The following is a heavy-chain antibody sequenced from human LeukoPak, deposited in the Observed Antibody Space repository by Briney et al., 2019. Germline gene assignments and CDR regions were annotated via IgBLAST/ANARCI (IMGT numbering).Heavy chain of an antibody. CDR3: ASLDYFDSSDYGDY. V-gene: IGHV3-23*01. CDR1: GFTFNNYA. CDR2: ISGSGGST. Sequence: QSGGSLTLSCAASGFTFNNYAMSWVRHAPGKGLEWVSAISGSGGSTYYADSVKGRFTISRDNSKNTLYLQMNSLRAEDTALYYCASLDYFDSSDYGDYWGQGTLVTVAS. J-gene: IGHJ4*02. D-gene: IGHD3-22*01.